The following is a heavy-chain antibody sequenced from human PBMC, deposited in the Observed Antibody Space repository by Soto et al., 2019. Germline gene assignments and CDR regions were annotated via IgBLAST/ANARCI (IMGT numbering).Heavy chain of an antibody. CDR2: ILPIFGTA. D-gene: IGHD2-2*01. CDR3: ACIVVVPAAMGYYYYGMDV. J-gene: IGHJ6*02. V-gene: IGHV1-69*01. CDR1: GGTFSSYA. Sequence: QVQLVQSGAEVKKPGSLVKVSCKASGGTFSSYAISWVRQAPGQGLEWMGGILPIFGTANYAQKFQGRVTITADESTSTAYMELSSLRSEDTAVYYCACIVVVPAAMGYYYYGMDVWGQGTTVTVSS.